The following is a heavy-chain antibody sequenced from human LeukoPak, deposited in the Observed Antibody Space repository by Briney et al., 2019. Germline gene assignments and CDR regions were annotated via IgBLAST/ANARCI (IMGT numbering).Heavy chain of an antibody. D-gene: IGHD1-26*01. CDR1: GGSISSYY. CDR2: IYYSGST. Sequence: SETLSLTCTVSGGSISSYYWSWIRQPPGKGLEWIGYIYYSGSTNYNPSLKSRVTISVDTSKNQFSLKLSSVTAADTAVYCCARHLIVGATQGWFDPWGQGTLVTVSS. V-gene: IGHV4-59*08. J-gene: IGHJ5*02. CDR3: ARHLIVGATQGWFDP.